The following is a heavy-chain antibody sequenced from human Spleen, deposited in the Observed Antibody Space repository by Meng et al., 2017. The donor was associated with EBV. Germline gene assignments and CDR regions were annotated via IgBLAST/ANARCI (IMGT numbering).Heavy chain of an antibody. CDR1: GFTFSNYS. Sequence: EVQLVGSGGGLVKPGGSLRLSCAASGFTFSNYSMNWVRQAPGKGLDWVSSISSSSDYIFYADSVRGRFTISRDNAKNSLYLQMNSLRAEDTAMYYCTRTSLKSWGQGTLVTASS. CDR3: TRTSLKS. CDR2: ISSSSDYI. D-gene: IGHD4/OR15-4a*01. V-gene: IGHV3-21*01. J-gene: IGHJ4*02.